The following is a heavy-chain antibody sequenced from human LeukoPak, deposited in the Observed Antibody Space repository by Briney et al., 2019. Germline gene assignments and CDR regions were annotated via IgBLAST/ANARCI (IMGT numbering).Heavy chain of an antibody. D-gene: IGHD5-18*01. CDR3: ASRGYSYARVYFDY. CDR2: ISYDGSNK. V-gene: IGHV3-30*04. Sequence: PGRSLRLSCAASGFTFSSYAMHWVRQAPGKGLEWVAVISYDGSNKYYADSVKGRFTISRDNSKNTLYLQMNGLRAEDTAVYYCASRGYSYARVYFDYWGQGTLVTVSS. CDR1: GFTFSSYA. J-gene: IGHJ4*02.